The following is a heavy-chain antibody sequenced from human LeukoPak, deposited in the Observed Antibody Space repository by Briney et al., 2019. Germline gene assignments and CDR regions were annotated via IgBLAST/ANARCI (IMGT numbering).Heavy chain of an antibody. CDR1: GFTFSDYY. CDR3: ARYGYGYGLPFDY. CDR2: ISGSESTI. Sequence: GGSLRLSCAASGFTFSDYYMSWIRQAPGKGLEWVSYISGSESTIHYADPVKGRFTISRDNAKNSLYLQMNSLRAEDTAVYYCARYGYGYGLPFDYWGREPWSPSPQ. D-gene: IGHD5-18*01. V-gene: IGHV3-11*01. J-gene: IGHJ4*02.